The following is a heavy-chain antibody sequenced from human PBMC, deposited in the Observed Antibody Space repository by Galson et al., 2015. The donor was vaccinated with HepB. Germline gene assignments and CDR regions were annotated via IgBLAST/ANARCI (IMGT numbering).Heavy chain of an antibody. Sequence: SLRLSCAASGFTFSSYAMSWVRQAPGKGLEWVSAISGSGGSTYYADSVKGRFTISRDNSKNTLYLQMNSLRAEDTAVYYCAKDPSYYYDSSGYYHYWGRGTLVTVSS. D-gene: IGHD3-22*01. CDR3: AKDPSYYYDSSGYYHY. J-gene: IGHJ4*02. CDR2: ISGSGGST. CDR1: GFTFSSYA. V-gene: IGHV3-23*01.